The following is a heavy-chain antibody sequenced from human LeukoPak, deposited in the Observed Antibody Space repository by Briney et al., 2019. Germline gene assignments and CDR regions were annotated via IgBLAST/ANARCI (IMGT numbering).Heavy chain of an antibody. CDR1: GDSISTYNW. J-gene: IGHJ4*02. V-gene: IGHV4-4*02. Sequence: PSGTLSLTGACSGDSISTYNWCSWVRQSPGKGLEWIGDTYQSGQTNYSPSLTGRVTMLLVKSNNQLSLKLPSVTAADTAIYYCARKVTLTALGTYPYLDNWGQGILVTVSS. CDR3: ARKVTLTALGTYPYLDN. CDR2: TYQSGQT. D-gene: IGHD3-10*01.